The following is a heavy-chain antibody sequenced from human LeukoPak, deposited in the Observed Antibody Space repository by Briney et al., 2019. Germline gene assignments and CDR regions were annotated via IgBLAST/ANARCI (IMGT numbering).Heavy chain of an antibody. Sequence: ASVKVSCKARGNTFSTFYMHWMRRAPGHGLEWMGVIDPFSHATHYAEKFHGRVTVTRDMSASTVYLELSSLTSEDTAVYYCARDNQGGGSGMPFDYWGQGTLVTVSS. CDR2: IDPFSHAT. J-gene: IGHJ4*02. CDR1: GNTFSTFY. CDR3: ARDNQGGGSGMPFDY. V-gene: IGHV1-46*01. D-gene: IGHD3-10*01.